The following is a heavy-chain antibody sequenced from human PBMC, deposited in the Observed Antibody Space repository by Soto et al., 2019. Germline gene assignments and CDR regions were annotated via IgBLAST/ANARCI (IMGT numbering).Heavy chain of an antibody. CDR3: ARAGPDYYYYGMDV. CDR2: INSDGSST. J-gene: IGHJ6*02. D-gene: IGHD3-10*01. CDR1: GFTFSSYW. Sequence: GGSLRLSCAASGFTFSSYWMHWVRQAPGKGLVWVSRINSDGSSTSYADSVKGRFTISRDNAKNTLYLQMNSLRAEDTAVYYCARAGPDYYYYGMDVWRQRTTVT. V-gene: IGHV3-74*01.